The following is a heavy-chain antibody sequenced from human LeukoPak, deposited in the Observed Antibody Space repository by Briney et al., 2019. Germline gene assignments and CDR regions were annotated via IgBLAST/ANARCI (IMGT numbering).Heavy chain of an antibody. CDR1: EYTFTGYY. J-gene: IGHJ3*02. CDR3: ARPITRAFDI. Sequence: ASVKVSCKASEYTFTGYYMHWVRQAPGQGLEWMGWINPNSGDTNYAQKFQGRVTMTRDTSISTAYMELSRLRSDDTAVYYCARPITRAFDIWGQGTMVTVSS. CDR2: INPNSGDT. D-gene: IGHD1-14*01. V-gene: IGHV1-2*02.